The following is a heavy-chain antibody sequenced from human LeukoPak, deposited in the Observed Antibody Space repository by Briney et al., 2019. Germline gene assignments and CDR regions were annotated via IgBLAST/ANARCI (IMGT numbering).Heavy chain of an antibody. Sequence: SETLSLTCTVSDGSISSSSYYWGWIRQPPGKGLEWIGSIYYSGSTYYNPSLKSRVTISVDTSKNLFSLNFYSVTAADTAVYYCARVSSSWYRYYYYGMDVWGQGTTVTVSS. D-gene: IGHD6-13*01. CDR1: DGSISSSSYY. J-gene: IGHJ6*02. V-gene: IGHV4-39*07. CDR3: ARVSSSWYRYYYYGMDV. CDR2: IYYSGST.